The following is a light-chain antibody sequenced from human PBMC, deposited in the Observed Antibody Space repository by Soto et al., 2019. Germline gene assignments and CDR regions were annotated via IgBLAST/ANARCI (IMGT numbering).Light chain of an antibody. CDR1: QTVNNY. V-gene: IGKV3-15*01. J-gene: IGKJ4*01. Sequence: EIVMTQSPATLSVFPGERATLSCRASQTVNNYLAWYQQKPGQAPRLLIYGVSTRATGIPARFSGSGSGTEFTLATNGLQPEDSAVYYCQQHNGWPLTFGAGTKVEIK. CDR2: GVS. CDR3: QQHNGWPLT.